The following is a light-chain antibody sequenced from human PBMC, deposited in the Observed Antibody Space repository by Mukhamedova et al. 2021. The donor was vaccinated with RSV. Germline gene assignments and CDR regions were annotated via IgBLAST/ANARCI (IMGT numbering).Light chain of an antibody. CDR3: QQYDDFFPQT. Sequence: RVTITCHASQDISFHVNWYQQQRGKAPRLLIFDASHLETGVPSRFSGSGSGTDFTFTISSLQAEDFATYYCQQYDDFFPQTFGPGT. CDR2: DAS. CDR1: QDISFH. V-gene: IGKV1-33*01. J-gene: IGKJ3*01.